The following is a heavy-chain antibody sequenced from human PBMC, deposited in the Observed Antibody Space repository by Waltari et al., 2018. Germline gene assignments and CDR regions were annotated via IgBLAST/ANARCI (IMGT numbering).Heavy chain of an antibody. CDR1: GFSFSSYT. V-gene: IGHV3-21*01. Sequence: EVQVVESGGGVVQPGGSLRLSCLTSGFSFSSYTMNWVRQAPGKGLEWGSSIIPNIIKTYYLESLRGRFTISRDNARNSLYLQMDSLRVEDSAVYYCASDPSMQHVAAGGYWGQGTLVTVSS. J-gene: IGHJ4*02. CDR2: IIPNIIKT. D-gene: IGHD2-8*01. CDR3: ASDPSMQHVAAGGY.